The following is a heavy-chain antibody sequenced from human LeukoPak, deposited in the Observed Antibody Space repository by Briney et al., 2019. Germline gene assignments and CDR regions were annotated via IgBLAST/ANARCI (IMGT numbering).Heavy chain of an antibody. CDR2: VKNDGST. CDR1: GFTSRFNFSSRW. Sequence: PGGALRLSCVVSGFTSRFNFSSRWMHWVRQAPGKGLVWVSLVKNDGSTNYADSVKGRFTVSRDNAENTLYLQMNNLRVEDTALYFCLPLGYTSNWGQGTLVSVSS. D-gene: IGHD6-13*01. J-gene: IGHJ4*02. CDR3: LPLGYTSN. V-gene: IGHV3-74*01.